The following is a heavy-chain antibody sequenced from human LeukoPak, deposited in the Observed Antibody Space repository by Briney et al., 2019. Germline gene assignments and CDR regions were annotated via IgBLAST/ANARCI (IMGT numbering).Heavy chain of an antibody. CDR3: ARDRWLQSRRGNFDY. Sequence: SETLSLTCAVYGRSFGGYYWSWIRQPPGKGLEWIGEINHSGSTNYNPSLKSRVTISVGTSKNQFSLKLSSVTAADTAVYYCARDRWLQSRRGNFDYWGQGTLVTVSS. J-gene: IGHJ4*02. V-gene: IGHV4-34*01. CDR2: INHSGST. D-gene: IGHD5-24*01. CDR1: GRSFGGYY.